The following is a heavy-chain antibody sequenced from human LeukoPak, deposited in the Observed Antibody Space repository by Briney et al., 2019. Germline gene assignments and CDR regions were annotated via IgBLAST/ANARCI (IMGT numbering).Heavy chain of an antibody. V-gene: IGHV3-49*03. Sequence: GGSPRLSCTASGFTFGDYGMSWFRQAPGKGLEWVGFIRSEAHDTTPQYGASVQGRFTISKDDSRRIAFLQMSSLKTEDTAVYYCSRAAGYDFILEYWGRGTLVTVSS. CDR2: IRSEAHDTTP. CDR1: GFTFGDYG. D-gene: IGHD5-12*01. CDR3: SRAAGYDFILEY. J-gene: IGHJ4*02.